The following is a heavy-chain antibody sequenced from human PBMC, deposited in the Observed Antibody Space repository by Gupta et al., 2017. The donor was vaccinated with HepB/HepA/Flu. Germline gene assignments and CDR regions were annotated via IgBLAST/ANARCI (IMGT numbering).Heavy chain of an antibody. Sequence: EVQLVESGGDLLQPGGSLRLSCAASGFAFSSYNMNWVSQAPGKGLEWVSYIGSVGTNRYYADSVQGRFIISRDNAKNLLFLQMDSLRDEDTAVYYCATQSHLAFESWGQGTLVTVSS. CDR2: IGSVGTNR. CDR1: GFAFSSYN. J-gene: IGHJ4*02. V-gene: IGHV3-48*02. CDR3: ATQSHLAFES.